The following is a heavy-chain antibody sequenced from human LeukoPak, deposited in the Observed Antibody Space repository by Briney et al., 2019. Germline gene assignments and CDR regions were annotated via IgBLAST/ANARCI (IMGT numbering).Heavy chain of an antibody. V-gene: IGHV3-66*04. CDR3: VRPKHSSTSWLHYGMDV. J-gene: IGHJ6*02. CDR2: IYSDGRT. Sequence: GASLRLSCAASGFSVSSSHLTSVRQAPGKGLEWVSLIYSDGRTYYADSVRGRFTISRDNSKNTLYLQMNSLRVEDTAVFYCVRPKHSSTSWLHYGMDVWGQGTTVIVSS. CDR1: GFSVSSSH. D-gene: IGHD2-2*01.